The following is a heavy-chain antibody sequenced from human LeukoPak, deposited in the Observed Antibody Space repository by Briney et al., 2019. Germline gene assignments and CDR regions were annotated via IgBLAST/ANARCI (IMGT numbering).Heavy chain of an antibody. V-gene: IGHV1-69*13. J-gene: IGHJ6*03. D-gene: IGHD1-1*01. CDR2: IIPIFGTA. CDR1: GGTFSSYA. CDR3: ARGRVGVPTLYYYMDV. Sequence: SVKVSCKASGGTFSSYAISWVRQAPGQGLEWMGGIIPIFGTANYAQKFQGRVTITADESTSTAYMELSSLRSEDTAVYYCARGRVGVPTLYYYMDVWGKGTTVTVSS.